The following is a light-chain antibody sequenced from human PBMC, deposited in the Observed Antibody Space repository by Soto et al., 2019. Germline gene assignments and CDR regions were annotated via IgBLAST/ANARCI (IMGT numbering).Light chain of an antibody. J-gene: IGKJ1*01. V-gene: IGKV3-20*01. CDR3: QQYGSSPPT. CDR1: QSVSSNY. CDR2: GAS. Sequence: EIVLTQSPGTLSLSPGERATLSCRASQSVSSNYLAWYRRKPGQAPRLLIYGASNRATDIPGRFSGSGSGTDVPLTITRLEPEDFAVYYCQQYGSSPPTFGPGTRVEIK.